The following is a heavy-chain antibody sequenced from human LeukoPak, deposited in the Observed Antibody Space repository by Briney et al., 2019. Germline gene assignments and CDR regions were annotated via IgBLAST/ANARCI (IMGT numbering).Heavy chain of an antibody. J-gene: IGHJ6*03. Sequence: GTLRLSCAASGFTFSDYYMSWIRQAPGKGLEWVSTIKGIGPTTYYADSLKGRFTISRDNAKNSLFLQMSSLRADDTAIYYCARAGELRYMDVWGKGTAVTVSS. V-gene: IGHV3-11*04. CDR3: ARAGELRYMDV. D-gene: IGHD3-16*01. CDR1: GFTFSDYY. CDR2: IKGIGPTT.